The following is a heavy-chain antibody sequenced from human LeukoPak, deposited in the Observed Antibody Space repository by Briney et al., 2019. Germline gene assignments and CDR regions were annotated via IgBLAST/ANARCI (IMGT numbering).Heavy chain of an antibody. J-gene: IGHJ4*02. CDR2: INPSGGST. D-gene: IGHD1-26*01. CDR1: GYTFTSYY. CDR3: ARDLVIVGANHHSDY. Sequence: ASVKVSCKASGYTFTSYYMHWVRQAPGQGLEWMGIINPSGGSTSYAQKFQGRVTMTRDTSTSTVYMELSSLRSDDTAVYYCARDLVIVGANHHSDYWGQGTLVTVSS. V-gene: IGHV1-46*01.